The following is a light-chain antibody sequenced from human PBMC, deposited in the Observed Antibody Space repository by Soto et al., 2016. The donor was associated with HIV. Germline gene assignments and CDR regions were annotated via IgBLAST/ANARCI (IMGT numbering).Light chain of an antibody. Sequence: SSELTQDPAVSVALGQTVRITCQGDSLRNYYAGWYQQKPGQAPILVIYGKNNRPSGIPDRFSGSSSGNTASLTITGAQAEDEADYYCNSRDSSGNHLPSNWVFGGGTKVTVL. CDR2: GKN. V-gene: IGLV3-19*01. CDR1: SLRNYY. CDR3: NSRDSSGNHLPSNWV. J-gene: IGLJ3*02.